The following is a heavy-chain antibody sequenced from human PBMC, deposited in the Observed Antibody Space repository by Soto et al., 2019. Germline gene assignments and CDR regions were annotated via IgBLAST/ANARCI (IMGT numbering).Heavy chain of an antibody. D-gene: IGHD2-21*02. CDR1: GFTFSIFP. Sequence: GLSLRLSCAASGFTFSIFPMTWVRQAPGRGLEWVSAISRSGDAIYYADSVRGRFTISRDNAKNSLYLQMNSLRAEDTAIYYCASERLCGADCYFFDNWGQGTQVTVAS. J-gene: IGHJ4*02. V-gene: IGHV3-23*01. CDR3: ASERLCGADCYFFDN. CDR2: ISRSGDAI.